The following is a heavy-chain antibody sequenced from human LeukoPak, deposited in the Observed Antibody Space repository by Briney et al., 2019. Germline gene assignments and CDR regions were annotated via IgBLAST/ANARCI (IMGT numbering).Heavy chain of an antibody. Sequence: GGSLRLSCAASGFTFSSYGMHWVRQAPGKGLEWVAVIWYDGSNKYYADSVKGRFTISRDNSKNTLYLQMNSLRAEDTAVYYCARYSSGWTRGVYYYYYCMDVWGKGTTVTVSS. D-gene: IGHD6-19*01. V-gene: IGHV3-33*01. CDR3: ARYSSGWTRGVYYYYYCMDV. CDR1: GFTFSSYG. CDR2: IWYDGSNK. J-gene: IGHJ6*01.